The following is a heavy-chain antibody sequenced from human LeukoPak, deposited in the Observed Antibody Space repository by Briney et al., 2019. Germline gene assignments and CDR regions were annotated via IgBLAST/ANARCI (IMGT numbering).Heavy chain of an antibody. J-gene: IGHJ4*02. D-gene: IGHD3-22*01. V-gene: IGHV3-7*01. CDR1: GFIFTTYW. Sequence: GGSLRLSCGASGFIFTTYWMNWVRQAPGKGLEWVANIKQDGSETYYVDSVKGRFTISRDNAKNSLYLQMNSLRAEDAAVYYCARGGQKFGITMIVADYWGQGTLVTVSS. CDR3: ARGGQKFGITMIVADY. CDR2: IKQDGSET.